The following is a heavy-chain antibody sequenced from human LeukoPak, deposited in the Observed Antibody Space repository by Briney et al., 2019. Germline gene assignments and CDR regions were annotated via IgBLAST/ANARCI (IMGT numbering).Heavy chain of an antibody. CDR2: ISAYNGNT. D-gene: IGHD1-1*01. V-gene: IGHV1-18*01. Sequence: ASVKVSCKASGYTFSSYGFSWVRQAPGQGLEWMGRISAYNGNTDYAQKFQGRVTMTTDTATNTAYMELRSLRSDDTAVYYCARKGDYWNDGAYWGQGTLVTVSS. CDR1: GYTFSSYG. CDR3: ARKGDYWNDGAY. J-gene: IGHJ4*02.